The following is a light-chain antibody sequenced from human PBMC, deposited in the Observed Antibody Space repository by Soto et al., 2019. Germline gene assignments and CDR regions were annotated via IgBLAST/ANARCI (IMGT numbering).Light chain of an antibody. Sequence: IVLTQSPATLSLSPGERATLSCSASQSVSSYLAWYQQKPGQAPRLLIYDASNRATGIPARFSGSASGTDFTLTISSLEPEDFAVYYCQHRSNWPLTFGGGTKVEIK. CDR3: QHRSNWPLT. CDR2: DAS. CDR1: QSVSSY. V-gene: IGKV3-11*01. J-gene: IGKJ4*01.